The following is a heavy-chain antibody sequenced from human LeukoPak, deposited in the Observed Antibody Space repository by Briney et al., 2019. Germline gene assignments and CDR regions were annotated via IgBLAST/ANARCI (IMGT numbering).Heavy chain of an antibody. CDR3: AGDHDYGGNPRY. Sequence: GGSLRLSCAASGFTFSSYSMNWVRQAPGKGLEWVSSISSSSSYIYYADSVKGRFTISRDNAKNSLYLQMNSLRAEDTAVYYCAGDHDYGGNPRYWGQGTLVTVSS. D-gene: IGHD4-23*01. J-gene: IGHJ4*02. V-gene: IGHV3-21*01. CDR2: ISSSSSYI. CDR1: GFTFSSYS.